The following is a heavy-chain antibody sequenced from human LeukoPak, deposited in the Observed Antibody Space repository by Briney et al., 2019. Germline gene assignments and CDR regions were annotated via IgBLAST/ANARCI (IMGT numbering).Heavy chain of an antibody. D-gene: IGHD3-10*01. CDR1: GYTFTSYY. Sequence: ASVKVSCKASGYTFTSYYMHWVRQAPGQGLEWMGIINPSGGGTSYAQKFQGRVTITADESTNTAYMELSSLRSEDTAVYYCARLVLGRGGGFDYWGQGTLVTVSS. V-gene: IGHV1-46*01. CDR2: INPSGGGT. J-gene: IGHJ4*02. CDR3: ARLVLGRGGGFDY.